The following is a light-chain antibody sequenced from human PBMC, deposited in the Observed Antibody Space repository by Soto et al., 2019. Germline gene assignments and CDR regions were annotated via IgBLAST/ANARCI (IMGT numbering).Light chain of an antibody. CDR2: GAS. Sequence: EVVLTQSPGTLSLSPGERATLSCRASQSVSSYLVWYQQKPGQAPGLLIYGASSRASGIPDRFSGSGSGTDFTLTINRLGPEDSAVYYCQQFDTSPYTFGQGTKLEIK. V-gene: IGKV3-20*01. J-gene: IGKJ2*01. CDR1: QSVSSY. CDR3: QQFDTSPYT.